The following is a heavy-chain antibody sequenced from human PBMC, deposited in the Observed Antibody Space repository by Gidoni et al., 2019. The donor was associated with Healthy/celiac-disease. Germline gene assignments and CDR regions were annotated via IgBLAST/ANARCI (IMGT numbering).Heavy chain of an antibody. CDR3: ARRGDYDGPFDY. J-gene: IGHJ4*02. CDR2: IYPGDSDT. V-gene: IGHV5-51*01. Sequence: EVQLVQSGAEVKKPGESRKIACKGSGYSFTSYWIGWGRQMPGNGLEWMGIIYPGDSDTSYSPSFHGQVTISADKSISTAYLQWSSLKASDTAMYYCARRGDYDGPFDYWGQGTLVTVSS. CDR1: GYSFTSYW. D-gene: IGHD3-3*01.